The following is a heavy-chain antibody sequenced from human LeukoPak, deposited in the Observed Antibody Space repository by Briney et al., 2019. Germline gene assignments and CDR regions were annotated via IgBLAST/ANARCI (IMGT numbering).Heavy chain of an antibody. CDR1: GGSISSSNW. Sequence: PSETLSLTCAVSGGSISSSNWWSWVRQPPGKGLEWIGEINHSGSTNYNPSLKSRVTISVDTSKNQFSLKLSSVTAADTAVYYCARPKRYCSSTSCPPPLYYYYGMDVWGQGTTVTVSS. CDR3: ARPKRYCSSTSCPPPLYYYYGMDV. CDR2: INHSGST. J-gene: IGHJ6*02. V-gene: IGHV4-4*02. D-gene: IGHD2-2*01.